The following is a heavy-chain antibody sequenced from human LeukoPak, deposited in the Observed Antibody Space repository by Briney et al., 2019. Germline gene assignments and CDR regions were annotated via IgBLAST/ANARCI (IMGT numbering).Heavy chain of an antibody. J-gene: IGHJ4*02. Sequence: PGGSLRLSCAASGFTFRNYWMSWVRQVPGKGLEWVVNINEGGNEKNYVDSVKGRFTISRDNAKNSLYLQMNSLRAEDTAVYYCAKWGPYDILTGRINWGQGTLVTVSS. V-gene: IGHV3-7*03. CDR3: AKWGPYDILTGRIN. CDR1: GFTFRNYW. CDR2: INEGGNEK. D-gene: IGHD3-9*01.